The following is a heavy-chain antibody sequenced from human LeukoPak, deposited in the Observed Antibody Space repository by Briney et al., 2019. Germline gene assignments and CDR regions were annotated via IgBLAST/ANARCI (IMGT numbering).Heavy chain of an antibody. D-gene: IGHD3-22*01. CDR2: IYHSGST. V-gene: IGHV4-30-2*01. Sequence: SETLSLTCTVSGGSISSGGYYWSWIRQPPGKGLERIGYIYHSGSTYYNPSLKSRVTISVDTSKNQFSLKLSSVTAADTALYYCAKSYDSTGYYCQFDYWGQGTLVTVSS. CDR1: GGSISSGGYY. J-gene: IGHJ4*02. CDR3: AKSYDSTGYYCQFDY.